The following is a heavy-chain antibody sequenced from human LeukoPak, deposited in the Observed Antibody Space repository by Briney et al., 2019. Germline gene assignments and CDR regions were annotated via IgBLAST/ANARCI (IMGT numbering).Heavy chain of an antibody. Sequence: SETLSLTCTVSGGSISSYYWSWIRQPPGKGLEWIGYIYYSGSTNYNPSLKSRVTISVDTSKNQFSLKLSSVTAADTAVYYCARHSRYYDSSGYYYGWGPGGSMDVWGQGTTVTVSS. D-gene: IGHD3-22*01. J-gene: IGHJ6*02. CDR3: ARHSRYYDSSGYYYGWGPGGSMDV. CDR2: IYYSGST. V-gene: IGHV4-59*08. CDR1: GGSISSYY.